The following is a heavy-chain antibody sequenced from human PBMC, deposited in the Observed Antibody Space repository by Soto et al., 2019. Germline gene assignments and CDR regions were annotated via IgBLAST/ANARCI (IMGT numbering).Heavy chain of an antibody. CDR2: IWDDGSKK. V-gene: IGHV3-33*01. CDR1: GFKFTTSG. D-gene: IGHD4-17*01. CDR3: VRGREGVYGDYFRCYFDY. Sequence: QVQLVESGGGVVQPGRSLRLSCAASGFKFTTSGMHWVRQAPGKGLECVAMIWDDGSKKQYSDSVKGLFIISRDNSINTLYLQMGSLRAEDTAIYYWVRGREGVYGDYFRCYFDYWGQGVRVTASS. J-gene: IGHJ4*02.